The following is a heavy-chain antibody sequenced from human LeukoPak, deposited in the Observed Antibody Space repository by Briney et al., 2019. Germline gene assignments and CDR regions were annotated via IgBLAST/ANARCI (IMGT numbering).Heavy chain of an antibody. CDR2: IQQNGGGK. J-gene: IGHJ4*02. Sequence: GGSLRLSCAASGFTFGSYWMSWVRQAPGKGLEEVANIQQNGGGKHYVDSVKGRFTISRDNAKNSLYLQMDNLRAEDTAVYYCATGGDLYCTTANCLPFDYWGQGTLVTVSS. D-gene: IGHD2-8*01. CDR1: GFTFGSYW. CDR3: ATGGDLYCTTANCLPFDY. V-gene: IGHV3-7*01.